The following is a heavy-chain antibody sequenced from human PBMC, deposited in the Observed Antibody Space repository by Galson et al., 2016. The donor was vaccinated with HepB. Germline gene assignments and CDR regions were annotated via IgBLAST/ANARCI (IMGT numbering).Heavy chain of an antibody. J-gene: IGHJ4*02. CDR3: ARVEDASSTGANRFVC. V-gene: IGHV1-8*02. Sequence: SVKVSCKASGYTFTSYDIHWVRQATGQGLEWLGWMNTNSGNTGYAQSVQGRVTLTRSTSKSTVYLELSSHRSGDMAMYYCARVEDASSTGANRFVCWGQRSLVTVSS. CDR2: MNTNSGNT. D-gene: IGHD2-2*01. CDR1: GYTFTSYD.